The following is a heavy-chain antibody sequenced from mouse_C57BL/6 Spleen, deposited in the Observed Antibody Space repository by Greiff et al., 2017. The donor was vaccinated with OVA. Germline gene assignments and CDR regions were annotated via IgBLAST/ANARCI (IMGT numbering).Heavy chain of an antibody. D-gene: IGHD1-1*01. CDR1: GFSLSTSGLV. CDR2: IYWDDDK. Sequence: TLKESGLGFLHSSQTLSLTCSFPGFSLSTSGLVLGWFRPPSGKGLGCLPPIYWDDDKRYNPSLKSRLTISKDTSRNQVFLKITSVDTADTATYYCARSTGSSPYYFDYWGQGTTLTVSS. CDR3: ARSTGSSPYYFDY. J-gene: IGHJ2*01. V-gene: IGHV8-12*01.